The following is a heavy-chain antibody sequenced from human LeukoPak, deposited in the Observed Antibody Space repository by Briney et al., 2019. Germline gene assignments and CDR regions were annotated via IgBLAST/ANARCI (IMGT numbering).Heavy chain of an antibody. CDR2: MNPKSGNT. V-gene: IGHV1-8*03. CDR1: GYTFTSYD. CDR3: ARRNFDWSDP. Sequence: ASVKVSCKASGYTFTSYDINWVRQVTGQGLEWMGWMNPKSGNTGYAQKFQGRVTITRNPSITTAYMELSSLRSEDTAVYYCARRNFDWSDPWGQGTLVTVSS. J-gene: IGHJ5*02.